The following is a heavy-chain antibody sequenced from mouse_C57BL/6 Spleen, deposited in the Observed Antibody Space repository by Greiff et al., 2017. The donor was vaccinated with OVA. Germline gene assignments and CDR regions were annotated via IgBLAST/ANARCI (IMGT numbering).Heavy chain of an antibody. CDR3: TRAGTGYAMDY. J-gene: IGHJ4*01. D-gene: IGHD4-1*01. Sequence: EVMLVESGEGLVKPGGSLKLSCAASGFTFSSYAMSWVRQTPEKRLEWVAYISSGGDYIYYADTVKGRFTISRDNARNTLYLQMSSLKSEDTAMYYCTRAGTGYAMDYWGQGTSVTVSS. CDR2: ISSGGDYI. CDR1: GFTFSSYA. V-gene: IGHV5-9-1*02.